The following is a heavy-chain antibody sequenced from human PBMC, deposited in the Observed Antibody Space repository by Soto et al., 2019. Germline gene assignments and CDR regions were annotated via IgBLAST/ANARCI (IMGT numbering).Heavy chain of an antibody. J-gene: IGHJ4*02. D-gene: IGHD6-6*01. CDR3: ATLAARYSNSLDY. Sequence: GESLKISCKGSGYRFTSSWIGWVRQMPGKGLEWMGIIYPGDSDTRYSPSFQGQVTISADKSISTAYLQWSSLKASDTAIYYCATLAARYSNSLDYWGQGTLVTVSS. CDR1: GYRFTSSW. CDR2: IYPGDSDT. V-gene: IGHV5-51*01.